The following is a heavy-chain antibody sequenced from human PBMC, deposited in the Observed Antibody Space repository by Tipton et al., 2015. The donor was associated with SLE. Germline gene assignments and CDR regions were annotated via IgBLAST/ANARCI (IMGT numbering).Heavy chain of an antibody. V-gene: IGHV3-30*02. D-gene: IGHD2-15*01. CDR2: IRYDGSNK. Sequence: SLRLSCAASGFTFSGYGMHWVRQAPGKGLEWVAFIRYDGSNKYYADSVKGRFTISRDNSKNTLYLQMNSLRAEDTAVYYCAKGGIVVVVAALDYWGQGTLVTVSS. J-gene: IGHJ4*02. CDR3: AKGGIVVVVAALDY. CDR1: GFTFSGYG.